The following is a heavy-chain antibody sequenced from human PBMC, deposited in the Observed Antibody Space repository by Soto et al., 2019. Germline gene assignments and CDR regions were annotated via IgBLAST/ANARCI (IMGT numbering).Heavy chain of an antibody. CDR3: VRSPYCGWVDY. CDR2: IKTDGSYT. Sequence: EVQLVESGGGLVQPGGSLRLSCAASGFNFSNHWMHWVRQAPGKGLVWVSRIKTDGSYTNYADSVKGRFTISRDNAKNTLDLQMNSLRADDTAVYYCVRSPYCGWVDYWGQGTLVTVSS. J-gene: IGHJ4*02. V-gene: IGHV3-74*01. D-gene: IGHD2-21*01. CDR1: GFNFSNHW.